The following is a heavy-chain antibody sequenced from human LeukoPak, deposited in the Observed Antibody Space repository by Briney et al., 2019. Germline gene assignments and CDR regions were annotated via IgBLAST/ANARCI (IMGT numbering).Heavy chain of an antibody. CDR2: IYHSGST. V-gene: IGHV4-38-2*02. CDR3: ARQGVGATFLVADY. CDR1: GYSISSGYY. D-gene: IGHD1-26*01. J-gene: IGHJ4*02. Sequence: PSETLSLTCTVSGYSISSGYYWGWIRQPPGKGLEWIGSIYHSGSTYYNPSLKSRVTISVDTSKNQFSLKLSSVTAADTAVYYCARQGVGATFLVADYWGQGTLVTVSS.